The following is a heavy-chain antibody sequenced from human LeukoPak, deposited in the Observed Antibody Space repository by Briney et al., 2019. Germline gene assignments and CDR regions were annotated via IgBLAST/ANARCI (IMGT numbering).Heavy chain of an antibody. J-gene: IGHJ3*02. Sequence: TGGSLRLSCAASGFTFSSFIMNWVRQAPGKGLEWVSYIGDNSAIYYADSVKGRLTISRDNAKNSLSLQMNSLRDEDTAVYYCAREGYYGAFDIWRQGTMVTVSS. D-gene: IGHD3-10*01. CDR1: GFTFSSFI. V-gene: IGHV3-48*02. CDR2: IGDNSAI. CDR3: AREGYYGAFDI.